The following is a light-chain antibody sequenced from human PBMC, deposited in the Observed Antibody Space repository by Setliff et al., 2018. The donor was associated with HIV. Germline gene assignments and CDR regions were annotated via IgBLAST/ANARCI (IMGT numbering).Light chain of an antibody. CDR3: CSNTGSNTYV. V-gene: IGLV2-23*01. J-gene: IGLJ1*01. CDR2: QAS. CDR1: SGDVGRYNL. Sequence: QSALAQPASVSGSPGQSITISCTGTSGDVGRYNLVSWYQQQPGKPPKLMIYQASKRPSGVSNRFSGSKSGNTASLTISGLQAEDEADYCCCSNTGSNTYVFGTGTKV.